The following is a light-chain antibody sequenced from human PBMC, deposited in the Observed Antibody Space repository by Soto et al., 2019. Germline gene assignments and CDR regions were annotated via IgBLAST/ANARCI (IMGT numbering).Light chain of an antibody. CDR2: AAA. CDR1: QGISSW. V-gene: IGKV1D-12*01. J-gene: IGKJ3*01. Sequence: DIQMTQSPSSVSASVGDRVTISCRASQGISSWLAWYQQKQGKATNLLIYAAASLQSGVPSRLXVXXXEXXXXXXXXXLXPEXFXXYYCQQTDSFPFTFGPGTKVDIK. CDR3: QQTDSFPFT.